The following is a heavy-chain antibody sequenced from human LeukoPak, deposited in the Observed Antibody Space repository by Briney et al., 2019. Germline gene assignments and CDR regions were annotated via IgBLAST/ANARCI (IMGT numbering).Heavy chain of an antibody. CDR3: ARDLGSGWIIVDY. Sequence: ASVKLSCKASGYTFTGYYIHWVRQAHGQGLEWVGWINPNSGGTNTAQQFQGRVTLTRDTSISTAYLELSSLRSDDTAVYYCARDLGSGWIIVDYWGQGTLVTVSS. D-gene: IGHD6-19*01. CDR1: GYTFTGYY. J-gene: IGHJ4*02. V-gene: IGHV1-2*02. CDR2: INPNSGGT.